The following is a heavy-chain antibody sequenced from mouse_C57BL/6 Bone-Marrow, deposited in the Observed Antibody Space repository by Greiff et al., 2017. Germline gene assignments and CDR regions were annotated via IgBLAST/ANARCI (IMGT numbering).Heavy chain of an antibody. D-gene: IGHD1-1*01. J-gene: IGHJ1*03. Sequence: QVQLQQPGAELVMPGASVKLSCKASGYTFTSYWMHWVKPRPGQGLEWLGEIDPSDSYTNYNQKFKGKSTLTVDKSSSTAYMQLSSLTSEDSAVYYCARDGYYGSSWYFDVWGTGTTVTVSS. V-gene: IGHV1-69*01. CDR3: ARDGYYGSSWYFDV. CDR2: IDPSDSYT. CDR1: GYTFTSYW.